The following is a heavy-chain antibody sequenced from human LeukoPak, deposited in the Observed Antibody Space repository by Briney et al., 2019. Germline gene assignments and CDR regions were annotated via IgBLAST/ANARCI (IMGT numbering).Heavy chain of an antibody. V-gene: IGHV3-7*01. J-gene: IGHJ4*02. CDR3: ARDRGYSNFDY. Sequence: PGGSLRLSSAASGFAVSNYWMSWVRQAPGKGLEWVANMNEDGSEKNYVDSVKGRFTISRDNAQDSLYLQMNSLRAEDTAVYYCARDRGYSNFDYWGQGTLLTVSS. D-gene: IGHD4-11*01. CDR1: GFAVSNYW. CDR2: MNEDGSEK.